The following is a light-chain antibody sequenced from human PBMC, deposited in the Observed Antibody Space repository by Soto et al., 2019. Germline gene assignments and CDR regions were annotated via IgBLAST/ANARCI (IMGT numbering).Light chain of an antibody. CDR1: ESIRSD. CDR2: GAS. Sequence: EIVMTQSPATLSVSPGERATLSCRASESIRSDLAWYQQKPGQAPRLLIYGASTRATDIPARISGSGSGTVVPLPISSLQSEDFAVYYCQQYHKWPPQYTFGQGTKLEIK. J-gene: IGKJ2*01. CDR3: QQYHKWPPQYT. V-gene: IGKV3-15*01.